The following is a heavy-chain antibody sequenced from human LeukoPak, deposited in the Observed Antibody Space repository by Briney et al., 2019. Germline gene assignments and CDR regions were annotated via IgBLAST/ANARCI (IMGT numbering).Heavy chain of an antibody. J-gene: IGHJ4*02. D-gene: IGHD6-19*01. CDR3: VRVGIAVEGVGD. CDR2: IYHSGST. CDR1: AYAISSGYY. Sequence: SETLSLTCTVSAYAISSGYYWGWIRQPPGKGLEWIATIYHSGSTYYNPSLKSRVTISVDTSKNQFSLKLTSVTAADTAVYYCVRVGIAVEGVGDWGQGTLVTVSS. V-gene: IGHV4-38-2*02.